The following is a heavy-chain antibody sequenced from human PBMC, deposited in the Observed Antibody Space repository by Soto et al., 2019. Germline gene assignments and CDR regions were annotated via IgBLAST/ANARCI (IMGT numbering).Heavy chain of an antibody. J-gene: IGHJ5*02. V-gene: IGHV4-31*03. CDR2: IYYSGST. D-gene: IGHD2-2*01. CDR1: GGAIRRGAYY. Sequence: LQTLCLTCTISGGAIRRGAYYWSGFRHHRWTGLEWIGYIYYSGSTYYNPSLKSRVTISVDTSKNHFSLKLSSVTAADTAVYYCARRIVVVPAANAYIFDPWGQGTLVTISS. CDR3: ARRIVVVPAANAYIFDP.